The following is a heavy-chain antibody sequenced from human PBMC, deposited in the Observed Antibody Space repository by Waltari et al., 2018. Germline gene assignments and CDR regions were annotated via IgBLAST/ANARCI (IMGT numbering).Heavy chain of an antibody. CDR3: ARYGEVPPNYFFDF. CDR1: GESFSGSF. V-gene: IGHV4-34*01. J-gene: IGHJ4*01. CDR2: IHYDGST. D-gene: IGHD2-21*01. Sequence: QVQLHQWGAGLLKPSENLSLTCAVPGESFSGSFWSWIRQPPGKGLEWLGAIHYDGSTNYKPSLKSRLSLSVDTTKKHFSLRLTSVTAADTGMYFCARYGEVPPNYFFDFWGQGIRVTVSS.